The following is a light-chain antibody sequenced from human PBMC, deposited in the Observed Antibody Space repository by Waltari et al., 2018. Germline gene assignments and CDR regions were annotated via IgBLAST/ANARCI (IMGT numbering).Light chain of an antibody. CDR2: KVA. CDR3: GQGTHWPIFT. Sequence: DVVMTQSPLSLPITPGQPASISCRSSQRLVHSDGNTYLSWYQQKAGKATRLLMYKVANRDSGVPYIFSSSGAWTDYTLKISRVVAQDVVVYYCGQGTHWPIFTFGPGTKLDIK. CDR1: QRLVHSDGNTY. J-gene: IGKJ3*01. V-gene: IGKV2-30*02.